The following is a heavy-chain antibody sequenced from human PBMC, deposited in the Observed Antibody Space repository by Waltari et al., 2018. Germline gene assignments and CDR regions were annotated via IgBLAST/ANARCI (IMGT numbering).Heavy chain of an antibody. CDR2: IYTSGST. D-gene: IGHD1-7*01. J-gene: IGHJ3*02. CDR1: GGSISSGSYY. Sequence: QVQLQESGPGLVKPSQTLSLTCTVSGGSISSGSYYWSWIRQPAGKGLEWIGYIYTSGSTNYNPSLKSRVTISVGTSKNQFSLKLSSVTAADTAVYYCARSPELRARAFDIWGQGTMVTVSS. V-gene: IGHV4-61*09. CDR3: ARSPELRARAFDI.